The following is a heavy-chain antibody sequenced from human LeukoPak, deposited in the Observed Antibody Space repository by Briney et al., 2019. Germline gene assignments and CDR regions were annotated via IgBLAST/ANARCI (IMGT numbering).Heavy chain of an antibody. CDR1: GGSISSGCYY. V-gene: IGHV4-61*02. J-gene: IGHJ6*03. Sequence: SQTLSLTCTVSGGSISSGCYYWSRIRQPAGKGLEWIGRIYTSGSTNYNPSLKSRVTISVDTSKNQFSLKLSSVTAADTAVYYCARDPQGYCGSTSCYKYYCYYMDVWGKGTTVTVSS. CDR2: IYTSGST. D-gene: IGHD2-2*02. CDR3: ARDPQGYCGSTSCYKYYCYYMDV.